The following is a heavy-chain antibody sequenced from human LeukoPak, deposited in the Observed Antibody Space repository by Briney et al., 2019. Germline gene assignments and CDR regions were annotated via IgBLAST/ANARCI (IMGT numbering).Heavy chain of an antibody. CDR1: GGSISSYY. D-gene: IGHD2-2*01. J-gene: IGHJ5*02. CDR2: IYYSGST. Sequence: SETLSLTCTVSGGSISSYYWSWIRQPTGKGLEWIGYIYYSGSTNYNPSLKSRVTISVDTSKNQFSLKLSSVTAADTAAYYCARVVPAAPNWFDPWGQGTLVTISS. CDR3: ARVVPAAPNWFDP. V-gene: IGHV4-59*01.